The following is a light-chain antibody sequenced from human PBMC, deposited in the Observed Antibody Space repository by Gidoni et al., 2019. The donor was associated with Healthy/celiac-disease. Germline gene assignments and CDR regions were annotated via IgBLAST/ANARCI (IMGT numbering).Light chain of an antibody. Sequence: DIVMTQSPLSLRVTPGEPASISCRSSQSLLHSNGYNYLDWYLQKPGQSPQLLIYLGSNRASGVPDRFSGSGSGTDFTLKISRVEAEDVGVYYCMQALQTPFSFXPXTKVDIK. J-gene: IGKJ3*01. V-gene: IGKV2-28*01. CDR1: QSLLHSNGYNY. CDR3: MQALQTPFS. CDR2: LGS.